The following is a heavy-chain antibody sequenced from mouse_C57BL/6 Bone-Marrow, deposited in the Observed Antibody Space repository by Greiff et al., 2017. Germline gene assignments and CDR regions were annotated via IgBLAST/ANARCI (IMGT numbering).Heavy chain of an antibody. CDR1: GFNIKDDY. CDR2: IDPENGDT. V-gene: IGHV14-4*01. Sequence: EVMLVESGAELVRPGASVKLSCTASGFNIKDDYMHWVKQRPEQGLEWIGWIDPENGDTEYASKFQGKATITADTSSNTAYLQLSSLTSEDTAVYYCTTDTTALFDYWGQGTTLTVSA. CDR3: TTDTTALFDY. J-gene: IGHJ2*01. D-gene: IGHD1-2*01.